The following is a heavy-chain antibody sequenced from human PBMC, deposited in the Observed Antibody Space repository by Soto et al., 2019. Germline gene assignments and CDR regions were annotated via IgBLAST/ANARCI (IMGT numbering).Heavy chain of an antibody. D-gene: IGHD6-6*01. CDR3: ARDRRVSXXXXSTKEGYYYYGMDV. J-gene: IGHJ6*02. CDR1: GYTFTSYG. V-gene: IGHV1-18*01. Sequence: QVQLVQSGAEVKKPGASVKVSCKASGYTFTSYGISWVRQAPGQGLEWMGWISAYNGNTNYAQKLQGRVTMTTDTSTSTAYMELRSLRSDDTAVYYCARDRRVSXXXXSTKEGYYYYGMDVWGQGTTVTVSS. CDR2: ISAYNGNT.